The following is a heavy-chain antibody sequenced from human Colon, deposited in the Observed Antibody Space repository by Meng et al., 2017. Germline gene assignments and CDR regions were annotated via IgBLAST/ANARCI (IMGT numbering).Heavy chain of an antibody. CDR1: GFTFSSFW. CDR2: IKSDGSSI. CDR3: ARDSSGWYYFDY. D-gene: IGHD6-19*01. V-gene: IGHV3-74*01. Sequence: LVASGGGLLPPGGSLSLSSAASGFTFSSFWMHWVRQAPGKGLVWVSRIKSDGSSISYADSVKGRFTISRDNSKNTLYLQMNSLRAEDTAVYYCARDSSGWYYFDYWGQGTLVTVSS. J-gene: IGHJ4*02.